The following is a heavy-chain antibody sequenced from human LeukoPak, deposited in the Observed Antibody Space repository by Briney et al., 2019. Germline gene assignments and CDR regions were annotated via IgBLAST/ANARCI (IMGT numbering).Heavy chain of an antibody. CDR2: ISYDGSKK. Sequence: GGSLRLSCAASGFTFSSYAMHWVRQAPGKGLEWVAVISYDGSKKYYADSVKGRFTISRDNSKNTLYLQMNSLRAEDTAVYYCARNVYYYDSSGYCPYYFDYWGQGTLVTVSS. CDR1: GFTFSSYA. J-gene: IGHJ4*02. CDR3: ARNVYYYDSSGYCPYYFDY. D-gene: IGHD3-22*01. V-gene: IGHV3-30-3*01.